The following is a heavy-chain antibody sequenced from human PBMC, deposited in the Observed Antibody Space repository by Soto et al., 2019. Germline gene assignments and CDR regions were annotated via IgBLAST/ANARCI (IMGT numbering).Heavy chain of an antibody. D-gene: IGHD5-12*01. J-gene: IGHJ4*02. CDR1: GGSFSGYY. V-gene: IGHV4-34*01. CDR3: ARVDSGYDSPLVR. CDR2: INHSGST. Sequence: SETLSLTCAVYGGSFSGYYWSWIRQPPGKGLEWIGEINHSGSTNYNPSLKSRVTISVDTSKNQFSLKLSSVTAADTAVYYCARVDSGYDSPLVRWGQGTLVTVSS.